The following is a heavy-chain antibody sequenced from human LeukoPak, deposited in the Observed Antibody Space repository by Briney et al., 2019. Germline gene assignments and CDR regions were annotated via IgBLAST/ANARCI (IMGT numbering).Heavy chain of an antibody. CDR1: GYSISSGYY. J-gene: IGHJ6*03. D-gene: IGHD4-17*01. V-gene: IGHV4-38-2*02. Sequence: SETLSLTCTVSGYSISSGYYWGWIRQPPGQGLEWIGSIYHSGSTYYNPSLKSRVTISVDTSKNQFSLKLSSVTAADTAVYYCARGPIYGDYYYYYMDVWGKGTTVTISS. CDR2: IYHSGST. CDR3: ARGPIYGDYYYYYMDV.